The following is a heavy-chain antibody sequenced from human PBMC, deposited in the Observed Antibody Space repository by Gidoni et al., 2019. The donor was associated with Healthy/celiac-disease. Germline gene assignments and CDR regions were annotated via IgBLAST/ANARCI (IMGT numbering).Heavy chain of an antibody. J-gene: IGHJ6*03. Sequence: EVQLVESGGGLVQPGGSLRLSCAASGFTVSSNYMSWVRQAPGKGLEWVSVIYSGGSTYYADSVKGRFTISRDNSKNTLYLQMNSLRAEDTAVYYCARVIVVVVDPLTDYMDVWGKGTTVTVSS. D-gene: IGHD2-15*01. CDR1: GFTVSSNY. V-gene: IGHV3-66*01. CDR2: IYSGGST. CDR3: ARVIVVVVDPLTDYMDV.